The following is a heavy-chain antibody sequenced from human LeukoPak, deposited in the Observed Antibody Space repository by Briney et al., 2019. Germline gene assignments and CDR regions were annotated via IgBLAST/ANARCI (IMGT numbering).Heavy chain of an antibody. J-gene: IGHJ4*02. D-gene: IGHD2-15*01. CDR1: GFTFRNYV. Sequence: GGSLRLSCAASGFTFRNYVIHWVRQAPGKGLEWVSYISSSSSTIYYADSVKGRFTISRDNAKNSLYLQMNSLRDEDTAVYYCAISDPGYCSGGSCSDYWGQGTLVTVSS. V-gene: IGHV3-48*02. CDR2: ISSSSSTI. CDR3: AISDPGYCSGGSCSDY.